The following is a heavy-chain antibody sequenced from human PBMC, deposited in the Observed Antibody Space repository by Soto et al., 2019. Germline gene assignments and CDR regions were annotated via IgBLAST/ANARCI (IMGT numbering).Heavy chain of an antibody. Sequence: EVHLVESGGGLVQPGGSLRVSCAASGFTFSNYAMNWVRQAPGKGLEWVSYISIGSGSRFFAEYVKGRFTISRDDAKNSLYLQMNTLRDEDTAVYYCVRDDRWAFDFWGQGTMVTVSS. J-gene: IGHJ3*01. CDR2: ISIGSGSR. V-gene: IGHV3-48*02. CDR3: VRDDRWAFDF. D-gene: IGHD3-22*01. CDR1: GFTFSNYA.